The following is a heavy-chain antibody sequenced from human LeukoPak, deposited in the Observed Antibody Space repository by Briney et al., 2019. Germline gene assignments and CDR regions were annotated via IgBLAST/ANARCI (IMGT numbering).Heavy chain of an antibody. J-gene: IGHJ5*02. Sequence: PSETLSLTCTDSGGSISSYYWSWIRQPPGKGLEWIGYIYYSGSTNYNPSLKSRVTISVDTSKNQFSLDLSSVTAADTAVYYCARARYNWFDPWGQGTLVTVPS. CDR1: GGSISSYY. CDR2: IYYSGST. V-gene: IGHV4-59*01. CDR3: ARARYNWFDP.